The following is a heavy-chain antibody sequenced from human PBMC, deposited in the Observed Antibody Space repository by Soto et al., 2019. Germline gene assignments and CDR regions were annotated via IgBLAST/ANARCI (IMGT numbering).Heavy chain of an antibody. CDR2: ISSSSGAI. CDR1: GFTFSSYA. CDR3: ARDPGYSCYD. J-gene: IGHJ4*02. V-gene: IGHV3-48*01. D-gene: IGHD5-12*01. Sequence: GGSLRLSCAASGFTFSSYAMSWVRQAPGKGLEWVSYISSSSGAIYYADSVKGRFTISRDNAKNSLYLQMNSLRAEDTAVYYCARDPGYSCYDWGQGTLVTFSS.